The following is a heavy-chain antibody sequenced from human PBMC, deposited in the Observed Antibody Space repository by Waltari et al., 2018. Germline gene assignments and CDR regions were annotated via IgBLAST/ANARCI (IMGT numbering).Heavy chain of an antibody. Sequence: QVQLVESGGGVVQPGGSLRLSCAASGFTFSSYHMHWVRQAPGKGLEWVAVISYDGSNKYYADSVKGRFTISRDNSKNTLYLQMNSLRAEDTAVYYCARDQDGPLDYWGQGTLVTVSS. CDR2: ISYDGSNK. J-gene: IGHJ4*02. CDR1: GFTFSSYH. CDR3: ARDQDGPLDY. V-gene: IGHV3-30-3*01.